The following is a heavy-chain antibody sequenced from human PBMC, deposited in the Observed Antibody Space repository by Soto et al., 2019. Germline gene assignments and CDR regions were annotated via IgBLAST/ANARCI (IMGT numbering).Heavy chain of an antibody. J-gene: IGHJ4*02. V-gene: IGHV5-51*01. D-gene: IGHD6-19*01. CDR1: GYSFTSYW. Sequence: PGESLKISCKGSGYSFTSYWIGWVRQMPGKGLEWMGIIYPGDSDTSYSPSFQGQVTISADKSISTAYLQWSSLKASDTAVYYCARDLSSSGWWEGWYWGQGTLVTVSS. CDR2: IYPGDSDT. CDR3: ARDLSSSGWWEGWY.